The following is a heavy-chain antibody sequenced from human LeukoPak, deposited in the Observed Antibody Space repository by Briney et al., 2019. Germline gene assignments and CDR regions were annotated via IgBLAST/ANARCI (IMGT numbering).Heavy chain of an antibody. CDR1: GFTFSSYA. CDR2: ISSNGGST. V-gene: IGHV3-64*01. J-gene: IGHJ3*02. Sequence: GGSLRLSCAASGFTFSSYAMHWVRQAPGKGLEYVSAISSNGGSTYYANSVKGRFTISRDNSKDTLYLQMGSLRAEDMAVYYCARSRATGRAFDIWGQGTMVTVSS. D-gene: IGHD1-26*01. CDR3: ARSRATGRAFDI.